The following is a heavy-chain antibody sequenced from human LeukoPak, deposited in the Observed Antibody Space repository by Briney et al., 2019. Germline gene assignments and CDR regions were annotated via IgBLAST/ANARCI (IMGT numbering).Heavy chain of an antibody. D-gene: IGHD1-26*01. J-gene: IGHJ4*02. V-gene: IGHV3-23*01. Sequence: PGGSLRLSCAASGFTFSSYAMSWVRQAPGKGLEWVSAISGSGGSTYYADSVKGRFTISRDNSKNTLYLQMNSLKTEDTAVYYCTRDPGGSPYYFDYWGQGTLVTVSS. CDR3: TRDPGGSPYYFDY. CDR1: GFTFSSYA. CDR2: ISGSGGST.